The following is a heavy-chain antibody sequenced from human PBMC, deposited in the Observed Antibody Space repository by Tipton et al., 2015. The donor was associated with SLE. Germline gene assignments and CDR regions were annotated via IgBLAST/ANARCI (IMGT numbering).Heavy chain of an antibody. V-gene: IGHV4-34*01. CDR1: GGSFSGYY. Sequence: LRLSCAVYGGSFSGYYWSWIRQPPGKGLEWIGEINHSGSTNYNPSLKSRVTISVDTSKNQFSLKLSSVTAADTAVYYCARGEGHDSSGSYYWGQGTLVTVSS. CDR2: INHSGST. J-gene: IGHJ4*02. CDR3: ARGEGHDSSGSYY. D-gene: IGHD3-22*01.